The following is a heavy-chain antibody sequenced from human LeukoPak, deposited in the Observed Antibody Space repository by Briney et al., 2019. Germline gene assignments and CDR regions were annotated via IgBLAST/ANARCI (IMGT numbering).Heavy chain of an antibody. Sequence: ASVKVSCKASGYIFTGYYMHWVRQAPGQGLEWMGWINPNSGGTNYAQKFKGRVTMTRDTSISTAYMELSRLRSDDTAVYYRARAANYDGSGSYYNDYWGQGTLVTVSS. CDR2: INPNSGGT. D-gene: IGHD3-10*01. CDR1: GYIFTGYY. V-gene: IGHV1-2*02. J-gene: IGHJ4*02. CDR3: ARAANYDGSGSYYNDY.